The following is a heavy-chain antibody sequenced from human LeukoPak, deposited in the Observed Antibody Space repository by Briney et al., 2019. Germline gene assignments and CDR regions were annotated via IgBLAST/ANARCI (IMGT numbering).Heavy chain of an antibody. Sequence: SETLSLTCTVSSGSFSSCYWSWIRQPPGKGLEWIGYIYYSGSTNYNPSLKSRVTISVDTSKNQFSLKLSSVTAADTAVYYCARTTTVTTPYWYFDLWGRGTLVTVSS. V-gene: IGHV4-59*01. J-gene: IGHJ2*01. CDR3: ARTTTVTTPYWYFDL. CDR1: SGSFSSCY. D-gene: IGHD4-17*01. CDR2: IYYSGST.